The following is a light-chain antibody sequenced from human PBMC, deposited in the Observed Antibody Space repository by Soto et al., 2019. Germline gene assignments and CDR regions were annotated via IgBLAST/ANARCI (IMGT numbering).Light chain of an antibody. V-gene: IGLV1-44*01. J-gene: IGLJ3*02. CDR1: RSNIGSNT. CDR2: SNN. CDR3: ATWDDSLNGVL. Sequence: QSVMTQPPSASGTPGQRVTFSCSGSRSNIGSNTVNWYQQLPGTAPKLLIYSNNQRPSGVPDRFSGSKSGTSASLAISGLQSEDEADYYCATWDDSLNGVLFGGGTKLTVL.